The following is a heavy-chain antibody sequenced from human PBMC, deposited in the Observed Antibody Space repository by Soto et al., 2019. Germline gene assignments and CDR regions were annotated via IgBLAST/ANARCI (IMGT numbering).Heavy chain of an antibody. V-gene: IGHV4-31*03. CDR1: GGSVSSGGYY. CDR3: ARGISAAGIFGVDWFDP. J-gene: IGHJ5*02. CDR2: IYYSGST. Sequence: QVQLQESGPGLGKPSQTLSLTCSVSGGSVSSGGYYWSWIRQHPGKGLEWIGYIYYSGSTYYNPSLKSRLSILVDRSKNHFSLKLSSVTAADTAIYYCARGISAAGIFGVDWFDPWGQGTLVTVSS. D-gene: IGHD6-13*01.